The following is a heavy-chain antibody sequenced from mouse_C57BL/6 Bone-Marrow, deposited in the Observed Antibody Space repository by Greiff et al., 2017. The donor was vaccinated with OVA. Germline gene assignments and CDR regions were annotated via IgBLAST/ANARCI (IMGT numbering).Heavy chain of an antibody. D-gene: IGHD2-4*01. CDR3: AREGTYYDYDGYWYFDV. Sequence: QVQLKQPGAELVKPGASVKLSCKASGYTFTSYWMHWVKQRPGQGLEWIGMIHPNSGSTNYNEKFKSKATLTVDKSSSTAYMQLSSLTSEDSAVYYCAREGTYYDYDGYWYFDVWGTGTTVTVSS. CDR2: IHPNSGST. J-gene: IGHJ1*03. CDR1: GYTFTSYW. V-gene: IGHV1-64*01.